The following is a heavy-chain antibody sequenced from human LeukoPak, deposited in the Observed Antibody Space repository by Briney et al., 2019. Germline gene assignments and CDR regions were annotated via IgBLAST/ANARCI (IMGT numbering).Heavy chain of an antibody. V-gene: IGHV3-7*01. J-gene: IGHJ4*02. CDR2: IKQDGSEK. D-gene: IGHD6-13*01. CDR1: GFTFSSYW. Sequence: HPGGSLRLSCAASGFTFSSYWMSWIRQAPGKGLEWVANIKQDGSEKYYVDSVKGRFTISRDNAKNSLYPQMNSLRAEDTAVYCCASMGIAAAGLSYYFDYWGQGTLVTVSS. CDR3: ASMGIAAAGLSYYFDY.